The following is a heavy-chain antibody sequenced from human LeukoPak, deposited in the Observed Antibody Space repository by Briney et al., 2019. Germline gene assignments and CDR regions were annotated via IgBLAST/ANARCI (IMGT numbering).Heavy chain of an antibody. Sequence: GGSLRLSCAASGFTFSSYSMNWVRQAPGKGLEWVSSISSSSSYIYYADSVKGRFTISRDNAKNSLYLQMNSLRAEDTAVYYCARDPDRYYGGNSFDYLGQGTLVTVSS. CDR3: ARDPDRYYGGNSFDY. D-gene: IGHD4-23*01. V-gene: IGHV3-21*01. J-gene: IGHJ4*02. CDR1: GFTFSSYS. CDR2: ISSSSSYI.